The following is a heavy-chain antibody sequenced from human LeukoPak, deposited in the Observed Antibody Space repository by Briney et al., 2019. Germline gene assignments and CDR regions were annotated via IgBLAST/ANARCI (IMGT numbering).Heavy chain of an antibody. D-gene: IGHD3-10*01. CDR1: GGSISSYY. CDR3: ARVPDYYGSGGYFDY. V-gene: IGHV4-59*01. Sequence: SETLSLTCTVSGGSISSYYWSWIRQPPGKGLEWIGYIYYIGSTDYNPSLKSRVTISVDTSRNQFSLKVTSVTAADTAVYYCARVPDYYGSGGYFDYWGQGTLVTVSS. CDR2: IYYIGST. J-gene: IGHJ4*02.